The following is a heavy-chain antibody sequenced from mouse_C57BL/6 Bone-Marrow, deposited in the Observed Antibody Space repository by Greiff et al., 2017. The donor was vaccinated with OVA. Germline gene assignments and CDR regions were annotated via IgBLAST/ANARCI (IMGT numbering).Heavy chain of an antibody. V-gene: IGHV1-82*01. J-gene: IGHJ1*03. D-gene: IGHD2-3*01. CDR3: ARSWWLLPSGYFDV. CDR2: IYPGDGDT. Sequence: QVQLQQSGPELVKPGASVKISCKASGYSFSSSWMNWVKQRPGKGLEWIGRIYPGDGDTNYNGKFKGKATRTADKSSSTAYMQLSSLTSEDSAVYFGARSWWLLPSGYFDVWGTGTTVTVSS. CDR1: GYSFSSSW.